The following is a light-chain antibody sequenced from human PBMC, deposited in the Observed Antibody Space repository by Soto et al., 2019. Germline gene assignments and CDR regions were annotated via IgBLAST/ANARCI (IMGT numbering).Light chain of an antibody. J-gene: IGLJ1*01. V-gene: IGLV2-8*01. Sequence: QSVLTQPPSASGSPGQSVTISCTGTSSDVGKYVYVSWFQHHPGKAPKLIIYEVSKRPSGVPDRFSGSKSGSTASLTVSGLQTEDEADYYCSSYTSSGASYVFGTGTKVTVL. CDR1: SSDVGKYVY. CDR2: EVS. CDR3: SSYTSSGASYV.